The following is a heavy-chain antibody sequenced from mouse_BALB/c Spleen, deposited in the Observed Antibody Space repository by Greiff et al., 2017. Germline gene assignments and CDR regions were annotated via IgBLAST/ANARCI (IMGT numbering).Heavy chain of an antibody. CDR1: GFSLTSYG. CDR2: IWAGGST. J-gene: IGHJ3*01. V-gene: IGHV2-9*02. D-gene: IGHD2-14*01. Sequence: VKLKESGPGLVAPSQSLSITCTVSGFSLTSYGVHWVRQPPGKGLEWLGVIWAGGSTNYNSALMSRLSISKDNSKSQVFLKMNSLQTDDTAMYYCARDLEVRRAWFAYWGQGTLVTVSA. CDR3: ARDLEVRRAWFAY.